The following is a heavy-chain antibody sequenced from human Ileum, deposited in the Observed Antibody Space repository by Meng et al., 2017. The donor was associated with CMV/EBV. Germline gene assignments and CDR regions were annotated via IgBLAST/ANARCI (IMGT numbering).Heavy chain of an antibody. CDR3: AKEQSIGIAVTGIFDF. CDR1: GYSSSGFF. V-gene: IGHV4-4*07. J-gene: IGHJ4*02. D-gene: IGHD6-19*01. CDR2: IYSSGST. Sequence: LLAAGPVPVKPPDSLSPPGTAAGYSSSGFFWSWIRQPAGQGLEWIGRIYSSGSTFYNPSLESRVTMSIDTSKNQFSLRLASVTAADTAVYFCAKEQSIGIAVTGIFDFWGQGALVTVSS.